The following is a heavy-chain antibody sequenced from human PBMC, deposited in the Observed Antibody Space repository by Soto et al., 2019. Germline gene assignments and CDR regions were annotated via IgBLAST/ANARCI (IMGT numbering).Heavy chain of an antibody. CDR1: GFTFDDYG. V-gene: IGHV3-20*04. J-gene: IGHJ6*02. CDR2: INWNGGST. Sequence: GGSLRLSCAASGFTFDDYGMSWVRQAPGKGLEWVSGINWNGGSTGYADSVKGRFTISRDNAKNSLYLQMNSLRAEDTALYYCARVLGTMVRGVIIRYYYGMDVWGQGTTVTVSS. D-gene: IGHD3-10*01. CDR3: ARVLGTMVRGVIIRYYYGMDV.